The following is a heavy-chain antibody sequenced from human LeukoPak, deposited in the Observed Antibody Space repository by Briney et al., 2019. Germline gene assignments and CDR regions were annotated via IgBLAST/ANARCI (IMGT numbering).Heavy chain of an antibody. D-gene: IGHD5-24*01. V-gene: IGHV4-59*01. Sequence: SETLSLTCTVSGVSISNYDWSWIRRPPGKGLEWIGYIDYSGSTNYNPSLKSRVTISVDTSKNQFSLKLSSVTAADTAVYYCAREEIRSWFDPWGQGSPVTVSS. J-gene: IGHJ5*02. CDR1: GVSISNYD. CDR2: IDYSGST. CDR3: AREEIRSWFDP.